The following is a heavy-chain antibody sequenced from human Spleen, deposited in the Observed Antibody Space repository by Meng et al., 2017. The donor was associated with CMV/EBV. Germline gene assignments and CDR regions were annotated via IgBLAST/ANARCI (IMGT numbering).Heavy chain of an antibody. CDR3: AREGPFVGANYGEDY. CDR2: IKQDGSEK. CDR1: GFTFSSYW. J-gene: IGHJ4*01. V-gene: IGHV3-7*01. D-gene: IGHD1-26*01. Sequence: GESLKISCAASGFTFSSYWMSWVRQAPGKGLEWVANIKQDGSEKYYVDSVKGRFTISRDNAKNSLYLQMNSLRAEDTAVYYCAREGPFVGANYGEDYWGHGTLVTVSS.